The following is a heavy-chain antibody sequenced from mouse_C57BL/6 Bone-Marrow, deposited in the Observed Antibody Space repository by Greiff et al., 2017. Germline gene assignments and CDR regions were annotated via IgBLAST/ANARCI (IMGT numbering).Heavy chain of an antibody. D-gene: IGHD1-1*01. CDR2: IYPRDGST. J-gene: IGHJ1*03. V-gene: IGHV1-85*01. CDR3: ARLEFDGSSGDRYFDV. CDR1: GYTFTSYD. Sequence: QVQLQQSGPELVKPGASVKLSCKASGYTFTSYDINWVKQRPGQGLEWIGWIYPRDGSTKYNEKFKGKATLTVDPSSSTAYMELHSLTSEDSAVYFCARLEFDGSSGDRYFDVWGTGTTVTVSS.